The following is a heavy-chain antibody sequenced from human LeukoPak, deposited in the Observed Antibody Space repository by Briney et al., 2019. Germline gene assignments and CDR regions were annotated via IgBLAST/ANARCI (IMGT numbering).Heavy chain of an antibody. CDR1: GVTFSGSA. D-gene: IGHD1-26*01. Sequence: GGSLRLSCAASGVTFSGSAMHWVRHASGYWLQWAYLIRSKAKSYATSHSTSVKGKFTITRDDSKNTAYLQMNSLKTEDTAVYYCASSLASGATTGDYWGQGTLVTVSS. V-gene: IGHV3-73*01. CDR3: ASSLASGATTGDY. J-gene: IGHJ4*02. CDR2: IRSKAKSYAT.